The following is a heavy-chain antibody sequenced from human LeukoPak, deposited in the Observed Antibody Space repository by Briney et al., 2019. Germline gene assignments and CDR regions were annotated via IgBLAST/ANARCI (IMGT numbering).Heavy chain of an antibody. D-gene: IGHD3-3*01. Sequence: PETLSLTCAVSDYSISSGYYWGWIRQPPGKGLEWIGSIYHSGSTYYNPSLKSRVTISLDTSKNQFSLKLSSVTAADTAVYYCAGRLEWSPDVAFDIWGQGTMVTVSS. CDR3: AGRLEWSPDVAFDI. CDR2: IYHSGST. V-gene: IGHV4-38-2*01. J-gene: IGHJ3*02. CDR1: DYSISSGYY.